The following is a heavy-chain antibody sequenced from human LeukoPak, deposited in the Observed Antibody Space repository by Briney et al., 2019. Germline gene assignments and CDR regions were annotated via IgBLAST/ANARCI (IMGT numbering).Heavy chain of an antibody. V-gene: IGHV1-46*01. CDR3: ARGPNGYSGYDSLGFDY. CDR2: INPSGGST. J-gene: IGHJ4*02. CDR1: GYTFTCYY. D-gene: IGHD5-12*01. Sequence: ASVKVSCKASGYTFTCYYMHWVRRAPGQGLEWMGIINPSGGSTSYAQKFQGRVTMTRDTSTSTVYMELSSLRSEDTAVYYCARGPNGYSGYDSLGFDYWGQGTLVTVSS.